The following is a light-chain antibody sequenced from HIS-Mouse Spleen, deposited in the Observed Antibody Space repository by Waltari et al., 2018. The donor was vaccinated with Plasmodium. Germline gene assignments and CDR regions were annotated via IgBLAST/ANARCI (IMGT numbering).Light chain of an antibody. V-gene: IGKV3-11*01. CDR2: AAS. CDR3: QQRSNWPSLT. CDR1: RSVSSY. Sequence: EIVLTQSPATLSLSPGERATLSCRASRSVSSYLAWYQQNPGQAPRLLIYAASNRATGIPARFSGSGSGTDFTLTISSLEPEDFAVYYCQQRSNWPSLTFGGGTKVEIK. J-gene: IGKJ4*01.